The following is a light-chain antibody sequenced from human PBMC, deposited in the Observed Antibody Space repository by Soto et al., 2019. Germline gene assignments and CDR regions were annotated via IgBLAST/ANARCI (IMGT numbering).Light chain of an antibody. Sequence: QSVLTQSASVSGSPGQSITISCTGTSSDVGGYNYVSWYQQHPGKAPKLIIYDVSNRPSGVSTRFSGSKSGNTASLTISGLQAEDEADYSCSSYTITDCWVLGGGTQLTVL. CDR1: SSDVGGYNY. V-gene: IGLV2-14*01. CDR2: DVS. CDR3: SSYTITDCWV. J-gene: IGLJ3*02.